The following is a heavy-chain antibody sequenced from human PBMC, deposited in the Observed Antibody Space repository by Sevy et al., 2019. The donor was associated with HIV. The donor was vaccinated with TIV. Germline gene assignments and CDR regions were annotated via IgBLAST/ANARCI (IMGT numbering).Heavy chain of an antibody. V-gene: IGHV3-53*01. CDR2: IYSDGTT. D-gene: IGHD3-16*01. Sequence: GGSLRLSCAVSGFNVYSDDMTWVRQAPGKGLEWVSVIYSDGTTYYADSVRGRFTVSRDSSKHTVSLQMNSLRVEDTAVYYCARGGRVFYYYGLDVWGQRTTVTVSS. J-gene: IGHJ6*02. CDR3: ARGGRVFYYYGLDV. CDR1: GFNVYSDD.